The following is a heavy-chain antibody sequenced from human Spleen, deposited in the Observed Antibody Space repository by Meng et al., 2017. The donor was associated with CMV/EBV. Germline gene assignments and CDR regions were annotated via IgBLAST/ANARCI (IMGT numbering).Heavy chain of an antibody. Sequence: SCMGTVYPFTGCQLHWVRQARVQVLGWMRWINPHNGDAKYVQNFQGMVAKTRDTSINTALLKLRSLRSDDAAVLYCTIVRTPSYFDLWGRGTLVTVSS. CDR2: INPHNGDA. J-gene: IGHJ2*01. D-gene: IGHD2-15*01. V-gene: IGHV1-2*02. CDR3: TIVRTPSYFDL. CDR1: VYPFTGCQ.